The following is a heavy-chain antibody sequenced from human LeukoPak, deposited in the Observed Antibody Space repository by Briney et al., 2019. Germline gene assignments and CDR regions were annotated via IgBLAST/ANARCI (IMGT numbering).Heavy chain of an antibody. J-gene: IGHJ4*02. CDR1: GVSLSATS. CDR3: ATAGKWEPLDY. D-gene: IGHD1-26*01. V-gene: IGHV1-24*01. Sequence: VKASCKVSGVSLSATSIPWVRQAPGQWLEWMGGFYPEDGESIFAQSFQGRFSMTEDTSTDTAYMELRSLRLEDTAVYYCATAGKWEPLDYWGQGALVTVSS. CDR2: FYPEDGES.